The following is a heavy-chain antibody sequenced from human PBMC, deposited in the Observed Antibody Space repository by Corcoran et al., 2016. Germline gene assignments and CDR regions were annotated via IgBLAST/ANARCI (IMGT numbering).Heavy chain of an antibody. J-gene: IGHJ4*02. CDR2: ISYDGSNK. V-gene: IGHV3-30*18. CDR1: GFTFSSYG. D-gene: IGHD1-26*01. CDR3: ANVVGLVGDY. Sequence: QVQLVESGGGVVQPGRSLRLSCAASGFTFSSYGMHWVRQAPGKGLEWVAVISYDGSNKYYADSVKGRFTISRDNSKNQLYLQMNSLRAEDTAVYYCANVVGLVGDYWGQGTLVTVSS.